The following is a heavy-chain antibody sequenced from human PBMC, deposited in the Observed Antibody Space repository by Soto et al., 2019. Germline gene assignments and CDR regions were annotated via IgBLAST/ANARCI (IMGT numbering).Heavy chain of an antibody. CDR3: GREFDDIANYKFYYGMSV. J-gene: IGHJ6*02. CDR1: GVTLSDYG. CDR2: IFFDGNKI. V-gene: IGHV3-33*01. Sequence: APGVTLSDYGGDLVRQAAGKALDWVAMIFFDGNKINDAESVKVRFTISREPSKNTLYLQRTSLTAEASAVYYGGREFDDIANYKFYYGMSVWGRGTKVTVSS. D-gene: IGHD4-4*01.